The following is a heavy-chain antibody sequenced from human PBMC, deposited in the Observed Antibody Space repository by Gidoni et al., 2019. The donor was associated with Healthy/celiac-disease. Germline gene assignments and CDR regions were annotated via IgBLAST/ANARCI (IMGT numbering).Heavy chain of an antibody. Sequence: VQLGEFGGGLVEPGGSRRLGCAAYGFAVSSYWTSWVRQAPGEGLEWVANVKHEGRGRYYVDPVKRRLTISRDHAKNSMYLQMNRLQADDTAVYYCARGGASRIPRSYLGQGTLVTVSS. D-gene: IGHD2-15*01. J-gene: IGHJ4*02. CDR1: GFAVSSYW. V-gene: IGHV3-7*01. CDR3: ARGGASRIPRSY. CDR2: VKHEGRGR.